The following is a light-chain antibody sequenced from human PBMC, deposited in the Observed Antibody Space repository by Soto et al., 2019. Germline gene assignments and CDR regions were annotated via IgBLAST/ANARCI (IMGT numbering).Light chain of an antibody. CDR2: GAS. J-gene: IGKJ1*01. Sequence: VMPQCTATLSVSPGERATLSGRASQSINSNLAWYQQRPGQAPRLLIYGASTRATGIPARFSGSGSGTEFTLTISRLQSEDFAVYYCQQYNNWWTFGQGTKVDIK. CDR1: QSINSN. V-gene: IGKV3-15*01. CDR3: QQYNNWWT.